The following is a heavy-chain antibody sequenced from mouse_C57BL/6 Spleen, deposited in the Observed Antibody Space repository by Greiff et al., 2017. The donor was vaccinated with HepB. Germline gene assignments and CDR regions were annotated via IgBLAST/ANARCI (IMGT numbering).Heavy chain of an antibody. V-gene: IGHV8-12*01. D-gene: IGHD1-1*01. Sequence: QVTLKVSGPGILQSSQTLSLTCSFSGFSLSTSGMGVSWIRQPSGKGLEWLAHIYWDDDKRYNPSLKSRLTISKDTSRNQVFLKITSVDTADTATYYCARGYYYGSSPSWYFDVWGTGTTVTVSS. J-gene: IGHJ1*03. CDR1: GFSLSTSGMG. CDR3: ARGYYYGSSPSWYFDV. CDR2: IYWDDDK.